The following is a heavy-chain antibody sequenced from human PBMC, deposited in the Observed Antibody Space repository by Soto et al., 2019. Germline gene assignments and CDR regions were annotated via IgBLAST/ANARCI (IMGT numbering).Heavy chain of an antibody. CDR3: ARDLPGYDSGGYTFDY. CDR2: ISAYNGNT. CDR1: GYTFTSYG. J-gene: IGHJ4*02. Sequence: ASVKVSCKASGYTFTSYGISWVRQAPGQGLEWMGWISAYNGNTNYAQKLQGRVTMTTDTSTSTAYMELRSLRSDDTAVYYCARDLPGYDSGGYTFDYWGQGTLVTVSS. D-gene: IGHD3-22*01. V-gene: IGHV1-18*04.